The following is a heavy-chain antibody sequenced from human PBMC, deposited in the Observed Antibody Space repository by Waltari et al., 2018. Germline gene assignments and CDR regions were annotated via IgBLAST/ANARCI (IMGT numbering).Heavy chain of an antibody. J-gene: IGHJ4*02. Sequence: QVQLVASGGGVVQPGGSLRLSCEASGFTFTYYVMHWVRQAPGKGLEWVAFIRYDASYKYYTDSVEGRFAISRDNSKNTLYLQLSSLRSEDTAVYYCARDRSWNDETTFDYWGQGTLVTVSS. V-gene: IGHV3-30*02. CDR1: GFTFTYYV. D-gene: IGHD1-1*01. CDR2: IRYDASYK. CDR3: ARDRSWNDETTFDY.